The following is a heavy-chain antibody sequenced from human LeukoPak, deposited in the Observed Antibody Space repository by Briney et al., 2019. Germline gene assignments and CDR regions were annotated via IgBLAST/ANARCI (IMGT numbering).Heavy chain of an antibody. D-gene: IGHD6-13*01. CDR3: AKVYSSSWYVFDY. V-gene: IGHV3-43*02. CDR2: ISGDGGST. CDR1: GFTFDDYA. Sequence: GGSLRLSCAASGFTFDDYAMHWVRQAPGKGLKWVSLISGDGGSTYYADSVKGRFTISRDNSKNSLYLQMNSLRSEDTALYYCAKVYSSSWYVFDYWGQGTLVTVSS. J-gene: IGHJ4*02.